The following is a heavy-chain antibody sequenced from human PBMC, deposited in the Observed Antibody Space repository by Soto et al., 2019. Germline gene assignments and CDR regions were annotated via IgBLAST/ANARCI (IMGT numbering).Heavy chain of an antibody. CDR1: GYTFTSSG. CDR3: ARAPILVGETTYENYFDY. V-gene: IGHV1-18*01. CDR2: ISAHTGSS. Sequence: GASVKVSCKASGYTFTSSGMSWVRQAPGQGLEWMGWISAHTGSSEYAQRFQGRVTMTTDRSTSTAYMELRSLRSEDTAVYYCARAPILVGETTYENYFDYWGQGTLVTVSS. J-gene: IGHJ4*02. D-gene: IGHD2-21*01.